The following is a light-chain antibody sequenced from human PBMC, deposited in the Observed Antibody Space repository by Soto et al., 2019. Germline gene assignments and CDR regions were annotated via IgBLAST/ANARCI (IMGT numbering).Light chain of an antibody. J-gene: IGKJ5*01. V-gene: IGKV3-20*01. CDR3: QQYGSSPIT. CDR1: QSVSSN. Sequence: EIVRTQSQATLSVSPGERATISCRASQSVSSNLAWYQQKPGQAPRLLISDASSRATGIPDRFSGSGSGTDFTLTISRLEPEDFAVYYCQQYGSSPITCGQGTRREIK. CDR2: DAS.